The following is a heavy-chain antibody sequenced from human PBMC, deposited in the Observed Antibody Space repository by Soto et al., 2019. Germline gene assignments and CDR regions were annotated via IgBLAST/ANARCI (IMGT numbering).Heavy chain of an antibody. CDR1: GGSFSGYY. V-gene: IGHV4-34*01. J-gene: IGHJ4*02. D-gene: IGHD2-15*01. CDR3: ARHTPPLSIPDL. CDR2: INHSGST. Sequence: SETLSLTCAVYGGSFSGYYWSWIRQPPGKGLEWIGEINHSGSTNYNPSLKSRVTISVDTSKNQFSLKLSSVTAADTAVYYCARHTPPLSIPDLWGQGTLVTVSS.